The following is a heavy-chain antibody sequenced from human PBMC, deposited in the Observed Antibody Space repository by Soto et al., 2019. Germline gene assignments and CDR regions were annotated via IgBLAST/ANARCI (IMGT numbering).Heavy chain of an antibody. V-gene: IGHV1-2*02. CDR1: GYAFTDYY. J-gene: IGHJ6*02. CDR3: ARSDTDMAARYYGMDV. D-gene: IGHD5-18*01. Sequence: QVQLVQSGAELKKPGASVKVSCRASGYAFTDYYMHWVRQAPGQGLEWMGWINSKSGGTNLAQRFQGRVTMTRDTSISTTHLEVSRLRSDDTAIFYCARSDTDMAARYYGMDVWGQGTTVTVSS. CDR2: INSKSGGT.